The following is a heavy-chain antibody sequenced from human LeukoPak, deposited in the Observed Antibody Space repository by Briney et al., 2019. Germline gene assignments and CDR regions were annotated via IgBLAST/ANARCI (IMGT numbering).Heavy chain of an antibody. V-gene: IGHV3-30*03. Sequence: PGRSLRLSCVASGFAFSQFQVHWVRQAPGKRLEWVAFISHDGGNKKYGDSVKGRFTISRDNSKNTVYLQMNSLRPEDTALYYCARDKSYFGSGNYHYFDSWGQGALVIVSS. J-gene: IGHJ4*02. CDR2: ISHDGGNK. D-gene: IGHD3-10*01. CDR1: GFAFSQFQ. CDR3: ARDKSYFGSGNYHYFDS.